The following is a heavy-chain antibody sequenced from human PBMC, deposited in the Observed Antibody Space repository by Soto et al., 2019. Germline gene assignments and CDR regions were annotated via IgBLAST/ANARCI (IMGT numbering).Heavy chain of an antibody. Sequence: SETLSLTCAVYGGSFSGYYWSWIRQPPGKGLEWIGEINHSGSTNYNPSLKSRVTISVDTSKNQFSLKLSSVTAADTAVYYCARGINYWGQGTLVTVSS. V-gene: IGHV4-34*01. CDR3: ARGINY. CDR2: INHSGST. J-gene: IGHJ4*02. CDR1: GGSFSGYY.